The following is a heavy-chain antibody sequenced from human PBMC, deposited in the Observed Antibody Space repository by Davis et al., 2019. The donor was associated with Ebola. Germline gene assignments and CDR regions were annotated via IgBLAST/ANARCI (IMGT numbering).Heavy chain of an antibody. CDR1: GFTFSSYG. D-gene: IGHD3-10*01. CDR3: AKDPISGSYYTARSIDY. V-gene: IGHV3-30*18. CDR2: ISYDGSNK. Sequence: GESLKISCAASGFTFSSYGMHWVRQAPGKGLEWVAVISYDGSNKYYADSVKGRFTISRDNSKNTLYLQMNSLRAEDTAVYYCAKDPISGSYYTARSIDYWGQGTLVTVSS. J-gene: IGHJ4*02.